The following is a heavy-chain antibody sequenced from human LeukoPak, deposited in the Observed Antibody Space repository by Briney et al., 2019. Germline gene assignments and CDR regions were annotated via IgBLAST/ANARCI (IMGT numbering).Heavy chain of an antibody. Sequence: SGPTLVNPTQTLTLTCTFSGFSVTTTGMCVTWIRQPPGKALEWLARIDWDDDKYYTTSLQTRLTISKDTSKNQVVLTMTNMDPVDTATYYCARTPAAAAVDYWGQGTLVTVSS. J-gene: IGHJ4*02. CDR1: GFSVTTTGMC. V-gene: IGHV2-70*11. CDR3: ARTPAAAAVDY. D-gene: IGHD6-13*01. CDR2: IDWDDDK.